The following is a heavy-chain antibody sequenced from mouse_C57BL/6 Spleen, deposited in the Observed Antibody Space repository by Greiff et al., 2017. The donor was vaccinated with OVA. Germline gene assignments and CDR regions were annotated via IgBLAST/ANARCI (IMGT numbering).Heavy chain of an antibody. J-gene: IGHJ3*01. Sequence: QVQLQQPGAELVKPGASVKLSCKASGYTFTSYWMQWVKQRPGQGLEWIGEIDPSDSYTNYNQKFKCKATLTVDTSSSTAYMQLSSLTSEDSAVYYCARSGPPWFAYWGQGTLVTVSA. CDR3: ARSGPPWFAY. V-gene: IGHV1-50*01. D-gene: IGHD3-2*02. CDR1: GYTFTSYW. CDR2: IDPSDSYT.